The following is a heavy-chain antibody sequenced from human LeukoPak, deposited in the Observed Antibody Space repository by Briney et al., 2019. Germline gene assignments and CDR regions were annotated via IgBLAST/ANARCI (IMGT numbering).Heavy chain of an antibody. CDR1: GFTFSSYW. CDR2: INEDGSAG. D-gene: IGHD1-26*01. Sequence: GGSLRLSCAASGFTFSSYWMSWVRQAPGKGLEWVVNINEDGSAGQYADSVRGRFTISRANGKNSLYLQMNSLRVEDTGVYYCARDEKIGSFAYWGQGTLVTVSS. CDR3: ARDEKIGSFAY. V-gene: IGHV3-7*01. J-gene: IGHJ4*02.